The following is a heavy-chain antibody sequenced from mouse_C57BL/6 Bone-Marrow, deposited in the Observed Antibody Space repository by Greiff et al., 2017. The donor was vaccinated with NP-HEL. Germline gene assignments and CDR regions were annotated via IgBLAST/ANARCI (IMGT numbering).Heavy chain of an antibody. J-gene: IGHJ2*01. CDR2: ISSGGSYT. Sequence: EVKLVESGGDLVKPGGSLKLSCAASGFTFSSYGMSWVRQTPDKRLEWVATISSGGSYTYYPDSVKGRFTISRDNAKNTLYLQMSSLKSEDTAMYDCASVYYYGSFDYWGQGTTLTVSS. D-gene: IGHD1-1*01. V-gene: IGHV5-6*01. CDR3: ASVYYYGSFDY. CDR1: GFTFSSYG.